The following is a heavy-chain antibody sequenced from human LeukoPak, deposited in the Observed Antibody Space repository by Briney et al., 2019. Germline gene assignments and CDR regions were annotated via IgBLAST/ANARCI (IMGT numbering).Heavy chain of an antibody. CDR2: IKKDGSEK. D-gene: IGHD6-13*01. V-gene: IGHV3-7*01. J-gene: IGHJ4*02. CDR3: ASWAGTATGFSGPFDY. Sequence: PGGSLRLSCAASGFTFSSHWMSWVRQAPGKGLEWVASIKKDGSEKYYVDAVKGRFTISRDNAKTSLYLQMNSLRAEDTAVYYCASWAGTATGFSGPFDYWGQGTLVTVSS. CDR1: GFTFSSHW.